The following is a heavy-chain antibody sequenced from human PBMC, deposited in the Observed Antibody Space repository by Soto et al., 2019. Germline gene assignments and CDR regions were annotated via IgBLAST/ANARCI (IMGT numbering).Heavy chain of an antibody. Sequence: GGSLRLSCAASGFTFSTYSMNWVRQAPGKGLEWVSSISSSSSYIDCADSVKGRFTISRDNAKNSLYLQMNSLRAEDTAVYYCARDFGYFGSGTYYNHYYYGMDVWGQGTTVTVSS. V-gene: IGHV3-21*01. J-gene: IGHJ6*02. CDR2: ISSSSSYI. D-gene: IGHD3-10*01. CDR3: ARDFGYFGSGTYYNHYYYGMDV. CDR1: GFTFSTYS.